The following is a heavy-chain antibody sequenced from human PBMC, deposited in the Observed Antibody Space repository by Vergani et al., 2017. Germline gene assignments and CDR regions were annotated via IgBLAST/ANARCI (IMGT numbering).Heavy chain of an antibody. CDR2: INHSGRL. CDR3: ARATTVRYYYYYMDV. D-gene: IGHD4-11*01. V-gene: IGHV4-34*01. J-gene: IGHJ6*03. Sequence: QAQLQESGPGLLTPSETLSITCAVSGGAFSSFYWSWIRQPPGKGLEWIGEINHSGRLNYNPSLKSRVTIAIDTSKNQFSLKLSSVTAADTAVYYCARATTVRYYYYYMDVWGKGTTVTVSS. CDR1: GGAFSSFY.